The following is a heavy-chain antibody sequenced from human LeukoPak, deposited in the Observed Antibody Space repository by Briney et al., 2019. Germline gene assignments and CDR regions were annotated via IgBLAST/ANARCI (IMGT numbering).Heavy chain of an antibody. Sequence: GGSLRLSCAISGFTFSDYYMSWIRQAPGKGLEWVAFISSSGNTITYADSVKGRFSISRDTARNSLFLQMNSLRAEDTAIYYCARDTWNWNIVDYWGQGTLVTVSS. CDR3: ARDTWNWNIVDY. CDR1: GFTFSDYY. J-gene: IGHJ4*02. D-gene: IGHD1/OR15-1a*01. CDR2: ISSSGNTI. V-gene: IGHV3-11*01.